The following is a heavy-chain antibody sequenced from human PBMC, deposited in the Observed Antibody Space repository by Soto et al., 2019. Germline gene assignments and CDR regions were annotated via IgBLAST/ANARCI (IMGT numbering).Heavy chain of an antibody. D-gene: IGHD3-10*01. CDR3: ARVGGFGATTIDY. V-gene: IGHV4-30-4*01. Sequence: QVQLQESGPGLVKPSQTLSLTCTVSGGSISSGDYYWSWIRQPPGKGLEWIGYIYYSGSTSYNPSPKSRVTISVDTSKNQCSLKLSSVTAADTAVYYCARVGGFGATTIDYWGQGTLVTVSS. CDR1: GGSISSGDYY. J-gene: IGHJ4*02. CDR2: IYYSGST.